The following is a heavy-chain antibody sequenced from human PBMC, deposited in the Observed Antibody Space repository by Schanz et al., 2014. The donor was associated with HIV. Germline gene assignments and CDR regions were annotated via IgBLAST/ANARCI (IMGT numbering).Heavy chain of an antibody. CDR3: ARAPYRSGWYGVDY. J-gene: IGHJ4*02. CDR2: INPLQDKT. V-gene: IGHV1-46*01. D-gene: IGHD6-19*01. CDR1: GYAFTDHF. Sequence: QVQLVQSGAEVKKPGASVRVSCKASGYAFTDHFIHWVRQAPGQGLEWMAIINPLQDKTAHAQKVQGRLTMTRDTSTGTVYMQLNSLRSEDTAVYYCARAPYRSGWYGVDYWGQGTLVTVSS.